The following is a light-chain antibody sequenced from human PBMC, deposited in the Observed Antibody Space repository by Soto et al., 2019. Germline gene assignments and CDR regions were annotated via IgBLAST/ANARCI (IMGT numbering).Light chain of an antibody. CDR3: TSYSRYRVLV. V-gene: IGLV2-14*01. CDR1: SSDIGGYKY. J-gene: IGLJ3*02. Sequence: QSVLTQAACVSGSLGQSITISCTGTSSDIGGYKYVSWYQQHPGKAPKLIIFEVSNRPSGVSDRFSGSNSGNTASLTISGLQAEDEADYYCTSYSRYRVLVFGGGTKVTVL. CDR2: EVS.